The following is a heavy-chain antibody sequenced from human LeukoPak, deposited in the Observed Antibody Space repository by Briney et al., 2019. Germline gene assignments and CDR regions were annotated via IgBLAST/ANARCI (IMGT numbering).Heavy chain of an antibody. Sequence: PGGSLRLSCAASGFTFSSYSMNWVRQAPGKGLEWVANIKQDGSEKYYVDSVKGRFTTSRDNAKNSLYLQMNSLRAEDTAVYYCARALRQPLDYWGQGTLVTVSS. D-gene: IGHD5-18*01. CDR1: GFTFSSYS. CDR2: IKQDGSEK. CDR3: ARALRQPLDY. J-gene: IGHJ4*02. V-gene: IGHV3-7*01.